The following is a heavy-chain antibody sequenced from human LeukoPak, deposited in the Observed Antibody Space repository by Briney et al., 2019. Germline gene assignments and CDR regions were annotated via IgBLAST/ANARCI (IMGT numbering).Heavy chain of an antibody. CDR1: GGSISSYY. V-gene: IGHV4-59*01. Sequence: SETLSLTCTVSGGSISSYYWSWIRQPPGKGLEWIGYIYYSGSTNYNPSLKSRVTISVDTSKNQFSLKLSSVTAADTAVYYCARDTGTTDAFDIWGQGTMVTVSS. CDR2: IYYSGST. J-gene: IGHJ3*02. D-gene: IGHD1-7*01. CDR3: ARDTGTTDAFDI.